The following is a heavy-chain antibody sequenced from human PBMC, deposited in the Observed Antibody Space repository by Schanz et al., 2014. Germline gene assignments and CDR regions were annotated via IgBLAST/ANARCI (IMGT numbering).Heavy chain of an antibody. Sequence: EVQLVESGGGLVKPGGSLRLSCAASGFSFSDYSMSWVRQAPGKGLEWVSSLSGGSSYIFYADSVKGRFTISRDNARYSLYLQMNSLRDEDTAVYFCARSRGLYDTSGYEPYDYWGQGTLATVSS. CDR1: GFSFSDYS. CDR3: ARSRGLYDTSGYEPYDY. CDR2: LSGGSSYI. D-gene: IGHD3-22*01. V-gene: IGHV3-21*01. J-gene: IGHJ4*02.